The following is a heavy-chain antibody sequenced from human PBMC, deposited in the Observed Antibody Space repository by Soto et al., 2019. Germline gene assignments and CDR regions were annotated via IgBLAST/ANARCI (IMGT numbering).Heavy chain of an antibody. CDR3: ATLPPPSEVTVLPIPT. D-gene: IGHD2-2*02. Sequence: VQLLQAGLGLVKPSGTLSLSCTVSGASVASSNWWSWVRQSPGKGLEWLGDIFHVGISNYNPSLRGRITISVDKSNNQFSLTLKYVTAADTAVYYCATLPPPSEVTVLPIPTWGQGTLVTVSS. V-gene: IGHV4-4*02. CDR2: IFHVGIS. CDR1: GASVASSNW. J-gene: IGHJ5*02.